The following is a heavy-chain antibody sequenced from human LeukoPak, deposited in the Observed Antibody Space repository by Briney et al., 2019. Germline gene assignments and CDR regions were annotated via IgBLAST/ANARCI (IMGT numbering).Heavy chain of an antibody. V-gene: IGHV4-59*02. CDR2: IYYSGST. CDR1: GFTVSSNY. Sequence: SGGSLRLSCAASGFTVSSNYMSWIRQPPGKGLEWIGYIYYSGSTNYNPSLKSRVTISVDTSKNQFSLKLSSVTAADTAVYYCARDADYDFWSGYSYYMDVWGKGTTVTVSS. CDR3: ARDADYDFWSGYSYYMDV. D-gene: IGHD3-3*01. J-gene: IGHJ6*03.